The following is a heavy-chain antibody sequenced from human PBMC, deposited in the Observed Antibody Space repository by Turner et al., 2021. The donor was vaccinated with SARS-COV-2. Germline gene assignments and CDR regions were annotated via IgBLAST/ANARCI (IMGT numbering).Heavy chain of an antibody. D-gene: IGHD4-17*01. J-gene: IGHJ6*02. V-gene: IGHV4-34*01. CDR2: INDSGST. CDR3: ARKPTGRYYYGMDV. Sequence: QVQLQQWGAGLLKPSETLSLTCAVYGGSFSGYYWSWIRQTLGKGLEWIGEINDSGSTNYNPSLKSRVTISVDTSKNQFSLKLSAVTAADTAVYYCARKPTGRYYYGMDVWGQGTTVTVSS. CDR1: GGSFSGYY.